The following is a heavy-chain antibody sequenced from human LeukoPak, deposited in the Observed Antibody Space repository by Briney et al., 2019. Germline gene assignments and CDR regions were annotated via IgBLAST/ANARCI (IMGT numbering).Heavy chain of an antibody. V-gene: IGHV4-59*08. Sequence: PSETLSLTCTVSGGSISSYYWSWIRQPPGKGLEWIGYIYYSGSTNYNPSLKSRVTISVDTSKNQFSLKLSSVTAADTAVYYCATVAAAGGFDYWGQGTLVTVSS. J-gene: IGHJ4*02. CDR1: GGSISSYY. CDR3: ATVAAAGGFDY. CDR2: IYYSGST. D-gene: IGHD6-13*01.